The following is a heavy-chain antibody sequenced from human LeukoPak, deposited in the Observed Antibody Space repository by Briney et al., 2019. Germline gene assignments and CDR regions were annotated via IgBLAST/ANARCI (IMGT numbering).Heavy chain of an antibody. CDR3: ARTDYYGSGSFYGQKKGFDY. CDR1: GFSLSPSGMC. V-gene: IGHV2-70*11. D-gene: IGHD3-10*01. J-gene: IGHJ4*02. Sequence: SGPALVKPTQTLTLACTFSGFSLSPSGMCVSWIRQPPGKALEWLARIDWDDDKYYSTSLKTRLTISKDTSKNRAVLTITNMDPVDTATYYCARTDYYGSGSFYGQKKGFDYWGQGTLVTVSS. CDR2: IDWDDDK.